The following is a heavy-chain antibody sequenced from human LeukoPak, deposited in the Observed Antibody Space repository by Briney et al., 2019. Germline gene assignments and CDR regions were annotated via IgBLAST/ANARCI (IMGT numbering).Heavy chain of an antibody. D-gene: IGHD2-15*01. CDR3: ARVYCSGGSCYKLDY. Sequence: SETLSLTCAVYGGSSSGYYWSWIRQPPGKGLEWIGEINHSGSTNYNPSLKSRVTISVDTSKNQFSLKLSSVTAADTAVYYCARVYCSGGSCYKLDYWGQGTLVTVSS. J-gene: IGHJ4*02. CDR1: GGSSSGYY. CDR2: INHSGST. V-gene: IGHV4-34*01.